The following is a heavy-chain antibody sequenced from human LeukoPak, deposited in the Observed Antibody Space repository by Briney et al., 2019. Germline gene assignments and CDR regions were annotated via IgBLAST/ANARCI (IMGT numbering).Heavy chain of an antibody. CDR2: INHSGST. J-gene: IGHJ4*02. D-gene: IGHD3-10*01. CDR1: GGSFGGYY. Sequence: SETLSLTCAVYGGSFGGYYWSWIRQPPGKGLEWIGEINHSGSTNYNPSLKSRVTISVDTSKNQFSLKLSSVTAADTAVYYCARGRRYYYGSGPFDYWGQGTLVTVSS. V-gene: IGHV4-34*01. CDR3: ARGRRYYYGSGPFDY.